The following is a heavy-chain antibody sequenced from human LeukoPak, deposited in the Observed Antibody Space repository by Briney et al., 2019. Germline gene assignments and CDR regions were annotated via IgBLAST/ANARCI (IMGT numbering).Heavy chain of an antibody. V-gene: IGHV5-51*01. J-gene: IGHJ4*02. CDR3: AREYGSGSYNY. D-gene: IGHD3-10*01. CDR2: IYPGDSDT. CDR1: GYSFPNYW. Sequence: GESLKISCLGSGYSFPNYWIAWVRQMPGKGLEWMGIIYPGDSDTRYSPSFQGQVTISADKSISTAYLQWSSLKASDTAMYYCAREYGSGSYNYWGQGTLVTVSS.